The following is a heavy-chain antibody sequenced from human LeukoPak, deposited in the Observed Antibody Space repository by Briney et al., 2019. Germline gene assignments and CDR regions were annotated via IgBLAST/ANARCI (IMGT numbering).Heavy chain of an antibody. V-gene: IGHV1-8*03. Sequence: ASVKVSCKASGYTFTSYDINWVRQATGQGLEWMGWMNPNSGNTGYAQKFQGRVTITRNTSIGTAYMELSSLRSEDTAVYYCARPCTSCYDYYYYMDVWGKGTTVTVSS. CDR2: MNPNSGNT. J-gene: IGHJ6*03. CDR3: ARPCTSCYDYYYYMDV. D-gene: IGHD2-2*01. CDR1: GYTFTSYD.